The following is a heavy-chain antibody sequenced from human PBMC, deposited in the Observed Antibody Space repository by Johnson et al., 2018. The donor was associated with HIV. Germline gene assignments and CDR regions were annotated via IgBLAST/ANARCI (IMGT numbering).Heavy chain of an antibody. D-gene: IGHD3-22*01. CDR1: GFTVSSNY. Sequence: VQLVESGGGLVQPGGSLRLSCAASGFTVSSNYMSWVRQAPGKGLEWVSVIYSGGSTYYADSVKGRFTISRDNSKNTLYLQMNSLRAEDTALYYCSRPVVADYRGAFDIWGQGTMVTVSS. CDR2: IYSGGST. J-gene: IGHJ3*02. V-gene: IGHV3-66*01. CDR3: SRPVVADYRGAFDI.